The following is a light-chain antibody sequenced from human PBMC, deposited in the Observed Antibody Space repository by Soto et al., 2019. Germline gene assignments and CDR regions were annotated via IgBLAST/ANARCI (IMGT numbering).Light chain of an antibody. J-gene: IGLJ2*01. CDR3: GALDSSLSAGV. V-gene: IGLV1-51*01. CDR1: SSNIGNNY. CDR2: DNN. Sequence: QSVLTQPPSVSAAPGQKVTISCSGSSSNIGNNYVSWYQQFPGTAPKLLIYDNNKRPSGIPDRFSGSKSGTSATLGITGLQTGDEADYYCGALDSSLSAGVFGGGTQLTVL.